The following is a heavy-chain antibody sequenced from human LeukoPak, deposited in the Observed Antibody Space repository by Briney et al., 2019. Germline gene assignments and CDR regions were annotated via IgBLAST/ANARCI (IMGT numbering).Heavy chain of an antibody. CDR3: ASSVYSSSSGGFDY. Sequence: SETLSLTCTVSGGSISSYYWSWIRQPPGKGLEWIGYIYTSGSTNYNPSLKSRVTISVDTSKNQFSLKLSSVTAADTAVYYCASSVYSSSSGGFDYWGQGTLVTVSS. J-gene: IGHJ4*02. CDR1: GGSISSYY. V-gene: IGHV4-4*09. D-gene: IGHD6-6*01. CDR2: IYTSGST.